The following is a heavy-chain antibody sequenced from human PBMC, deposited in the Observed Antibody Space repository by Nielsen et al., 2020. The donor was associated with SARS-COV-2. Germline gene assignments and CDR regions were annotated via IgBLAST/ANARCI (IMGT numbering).Heavy chain of an antibody. V-gene: IGHV3-23*01. J-gene: IGHJ5*02. D-gene: IGHD2-2*02. CDR2: TSASGAST. CDR1: GFTFNIYA. CDR3: AKVVVPAAIPTYKGWFDP. Sequence: GGSLRLSCAASGFTFNIYAMAWVRRAPGRGLEWVSGTSASGASTYYADSVKGRFSISRDNSRNTLYLQMNSLRAEDTAVYYCAKVVVPAAIPTYKGWFDPWGQGTLVTVSS.